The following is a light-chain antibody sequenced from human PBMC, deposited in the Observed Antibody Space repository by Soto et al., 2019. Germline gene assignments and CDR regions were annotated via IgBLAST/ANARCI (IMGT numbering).Light chain of an antibody. J-gene: IGKJ1*01. Sequence: EVVRARSSGNQYLYQGERATLSCRASQSVTNSFLAWYQQKPGQAPRLLIYGASRRATGIPDRFTGSGSGTDFTLTISRLEPEHFSVHYCAQYLSSPSACGQATKV. CDR2: GAS. V-gene: IGKV3-20*01. CDR3: AQYLSSPSA. CDR1: QSVTNSF.